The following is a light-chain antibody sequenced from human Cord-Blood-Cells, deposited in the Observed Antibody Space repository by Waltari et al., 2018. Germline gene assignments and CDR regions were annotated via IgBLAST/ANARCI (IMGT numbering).Light chain of an antibody. J-gene: IGKJ1*01. CDR3: QQLNIYPT. CDR2: AAS. V-gene: IGKV1-9*01. Sequence: DIQLTQSPSFLSASVGDRVTITCRASQGISSYLAWYQQKPGKAPKLLIYAASTLQSGVPSRFSGSGSGTEFTLTISSLQPEDFATYYCQQLNIYPTFGQATKVEIK. CDR1: QGISSY.